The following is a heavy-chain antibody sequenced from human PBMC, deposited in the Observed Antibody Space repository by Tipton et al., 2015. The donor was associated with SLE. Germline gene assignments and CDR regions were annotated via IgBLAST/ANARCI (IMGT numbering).Heavy chain of an antibody. CDR1: GGSFSGYY. J-gene: IGHJ5*02. Sequence: GLVKPSETLSLTCAAYGGSFSGYYWSWIRQPPGKGLEWIGEINHSGSTNYNSSLKSRVTISGDTSKNQFSLRLSSVTAADTAVYYCARGRDVNDYGDYDWFDPWGQGTLVTVSS. D-gene: IGHD4-17*01. V-gene: IGHV4-34*01. CDR2: INHSGST. CDR3: ARGRDVNDYGDYDWFDP.